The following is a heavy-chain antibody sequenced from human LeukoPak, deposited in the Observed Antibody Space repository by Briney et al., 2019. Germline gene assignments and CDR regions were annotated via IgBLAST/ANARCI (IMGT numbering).Heavy chain of an antibody. CDR2: IYSGGST. V-gene: IGHV3-53*01. CDR3: AIATIAVAVDYYYGMDV. D-gene: IGHD6-19*01. Sequence: GGSLRLSCAASGFTVSSNYMSWVRQAPGKGLEWVSVIYSGGSTYYADSVKGRFTISRDNSKNTLYLQMNSLRAEDTAVYYCAIATIAVAVDYYYGMDVWGQGTTVTVSS. CDR1: GFTVSSNY. J-gene: IGHJ6*02.